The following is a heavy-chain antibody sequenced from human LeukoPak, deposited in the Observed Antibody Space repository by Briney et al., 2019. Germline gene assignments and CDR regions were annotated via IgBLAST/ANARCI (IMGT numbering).Heavy chain of an antibody. D-gene: IGHD6-13*01. J-gene: IGHJ4*02. V-gene: IGHV3-74*01. Sequence: GGSLRLSCAASGFTFSSYWMHWVRQATGKGLVWVSRINSDGSSTIDADFVKGRFTVSRDNAKNTLYLQMNSLRAEDTAVYYCARGLWVSSSCPDYWGQGTLVTVSS. CDR3: ARGLWVSSSCPDY. CDR2: INSDGSST. CDR1: GFTFSSYW.